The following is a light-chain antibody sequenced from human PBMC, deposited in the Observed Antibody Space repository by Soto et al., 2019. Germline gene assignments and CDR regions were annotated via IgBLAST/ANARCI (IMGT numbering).Light chain of an antibody. CDR3: QHYNSYSEA. Sequence: DIQMTQSPSTLSGSVGDRVTITCRASQTISSWLAWYQQKPGKAPKLLLYKASTLKSGVPSRFSGSGSGTAFTLTISSLQPDDFATYYCQHYNSYSEAFGQGTKVE. J-gene: IGKJ1*01. CDR2: KAS. CDR1: QTISSW. V-gene: IGKV1-5*03.